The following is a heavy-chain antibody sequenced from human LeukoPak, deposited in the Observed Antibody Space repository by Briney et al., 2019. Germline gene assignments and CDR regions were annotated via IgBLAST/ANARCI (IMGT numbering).Heavy chain of an antibody. V-gene: IGHV3-23*01. D-gene: IGHD3-3*01. CDR1: GFTFSSYA. CDR2: ISGSGGST. Sequence: AGGSLRLSCAASGFTFSSYAMSWVRQAPGKGLGWVSAISGSGGSTYYADSVKGRFTISRDNSKNTLYLQMNSLRAEDMAVYYCASLLITIFGVVTQPFDYWGQGTLVTVSS. CDR3: ASLLITIFGVVTQPFDY. J-gene: IGHJ4*02.